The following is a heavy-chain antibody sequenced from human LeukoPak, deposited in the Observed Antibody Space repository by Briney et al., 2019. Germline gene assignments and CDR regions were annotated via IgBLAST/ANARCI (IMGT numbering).Heavy chain of an antibody. V-gene: IGHV4-34*01. J-gene: IGHJ6*03. CDR3: AREVPHPTHYYYYMDV. CDR2: INHSGST. CDR1: GGSFSGYY. Sequence: SETLSLTCAVYGGSFSGYYWSWIRQPPGKGLEWIGEINHSGSTNYNPSLKSRVTISVDPSKNQFSLKLSSVTAADTAVYYCAREVPHPTHYYYYMDVWGKGTTVTVSS.